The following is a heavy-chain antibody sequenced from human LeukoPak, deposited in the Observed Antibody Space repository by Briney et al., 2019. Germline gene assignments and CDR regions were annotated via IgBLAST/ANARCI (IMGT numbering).Heavy chain of an antibody. CDR3: ARAYGDFWSGYYWGPMDV. CDR1: GFTFSSYW. V-gene: IGHV3-7*01. D-gene: IGHD3-3*01. CDR2: IKQDGSEK. J-gene: IGHJ6*02. Sequence: GGSPRLSCAASGFTFSSYWMSWVRQAPGKGLEWVANIKQDGSEKYYVDSVKGRFTISRDNAKNSLYLQMNSLRAEDTAVYYCARAYGDFWSGYYWGPMDVWGQGTTVTVSS.